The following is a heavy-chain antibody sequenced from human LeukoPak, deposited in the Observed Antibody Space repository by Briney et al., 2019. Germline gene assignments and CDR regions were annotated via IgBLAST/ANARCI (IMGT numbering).Heavy chain of an antibody. CDR2: VTSYNGDT. CDR3: ARSGRGTYYYFDL. Sequence: ASVRVSCKASGYTFNNYGISWVRQAPGQGLEWVGWVTSYNGDTNYAQRFQGRVTMSTDTSTSTAYMELRSLTSDDTAVYYCARSGRGTYYYFDLWGQGTLVTVSS. CDR1: GYTFNNYG. D-gene: IGHD5-12*01. J-gene: IGHJ4*02. V-gene: IGHV1-18*01.